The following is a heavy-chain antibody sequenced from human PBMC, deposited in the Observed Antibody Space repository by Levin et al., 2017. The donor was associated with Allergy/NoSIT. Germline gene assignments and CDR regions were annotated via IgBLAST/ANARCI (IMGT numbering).Heavy chain of an antibody. D-gene: IGHD2-2*01. CDR3: VKGRYCSSTSCYGYYYYGMDG. CDR1: GFTFSSYA. V-gene: IGHV3-64D*06. Sequence: GGSLRLSCSASGFTFSSYAMHWVRQAPGKGLEYVSAISSNGGSTYYADSVKGRFTISRDNSKNTLYLQMSSLRAEDTAVYYCVKGRYCSSTSCYGYYYYGMDGWGQGTTVTVSS. CDR2: ISSNGGST. J-gene: IGHJ6*02.